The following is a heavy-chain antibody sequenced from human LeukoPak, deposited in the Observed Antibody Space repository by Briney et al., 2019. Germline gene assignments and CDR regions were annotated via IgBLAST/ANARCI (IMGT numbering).Heavy chain of an antibody. CDR2: IYSGGST. V-gene: IGHV3-53*04. J-gene: IGHJ3*02. Sequence: GGSLRLSCAASGFTVSSNYMSWVRQPPGKGLEWVSVIYSGGSTYYADSVKGRFTISRHNSKNTLYLQMNSLRAEDTAVYYCARAVRSRAFDIWGQGTMVTVSS. D-gene: IGHD2/OR15-2a*01. CDR1: GFTVSSNY. CDR3: ARAVRSRAFDI.